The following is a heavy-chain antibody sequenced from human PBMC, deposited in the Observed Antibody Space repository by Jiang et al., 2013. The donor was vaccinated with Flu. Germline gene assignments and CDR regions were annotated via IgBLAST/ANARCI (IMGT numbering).Heavy chain of an antibody. J-gene: IGHJ6*03. CDR3: ATRYYYYMDV. CDR1: GGSFSGYY. V-gene: IGHV4-34*01. Sequence: TLSLTCAVYGGSFSGYYWSWIRQPPGKGLEWIGEINHSGSTNYNPSLKSRVTISVDTSKNQFSLKLSSVTAADTAVYYCATRYYYYMDVWGKGTTVTVSS. CDR2: INHSGST.